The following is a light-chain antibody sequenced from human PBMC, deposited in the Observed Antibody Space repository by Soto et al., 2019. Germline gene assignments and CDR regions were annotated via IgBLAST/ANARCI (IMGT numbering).Light chain of an antibody. CDR3: SSYAGAVV. Sequence: QSALTQPASVSGSPGQSITISCTRISSNVGSYNLVSWYQHPPGKAPKLIIYEGSERPSGVSNRFSGAQSGHTASLTISGLQAEDEADYYCSSYAGAVVFGGGTQLTVL. CDR2: EGS. CDR1: SSNVGSYNL. J-gene: IGLJ2*01. V-gene: IGLV2-23*01.